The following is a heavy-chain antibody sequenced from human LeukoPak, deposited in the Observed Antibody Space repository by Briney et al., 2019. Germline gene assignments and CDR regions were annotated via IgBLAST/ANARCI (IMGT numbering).Heavy chain of an antibody. CDR2: ISTSGSSI. CDR3: ARGRSSNGYYYDY. Sequence: GGSLRLSCAASGFTFSSYEMNWVRQAPGKGLEWVSYISTSGSSIYYADSVKGRFTISRGNAKNSLYLQMNSLRAEDTAVYYCARGRSSNGYYYDYWGQGTLVTVSS. J-gene: IGHJ4*02. CDR1: GFTFSSYE. V-gene: IGHV3-48*03. D-gene: IGHD3-22*01.